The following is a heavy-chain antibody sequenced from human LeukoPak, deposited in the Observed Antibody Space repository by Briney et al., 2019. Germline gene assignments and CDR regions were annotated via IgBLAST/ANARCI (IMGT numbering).Heavy chain of an antibody. V-gene: IGHV4-39*07. CDR1: GDSINNNNYY. Sequence: PSETLSLTCTVSGDSINNNNYYWGWIRQPPGEGLEWIGNIYYNGRTYYSPSLKSRGTISVDTSKNQFSLKLSSVTAADTAVYYCARGGAQLVYYYYGMDVWGQGTTVTVSS. D-gene: IGHD6-13*01. CDR3: ARGGAQLVYYYYGMDV. CDR2: IYYNGRT. J-gene: IGHJ6*02.